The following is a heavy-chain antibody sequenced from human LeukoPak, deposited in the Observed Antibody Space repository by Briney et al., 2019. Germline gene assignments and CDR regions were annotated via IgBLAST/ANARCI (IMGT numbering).Heavy chain of an antibody. CDR2: INHSGST. CDR1: GGSFSGYY. CDR3: ARGSLVRKYYYYYYGMDV. V-gene: IGHV4-34*01. Sequence: SETLSLTCAVYGGSFSGYYWSWIRQPPGKGLEWIGEINHSGSTNYNPSLKSRVTISVDTSKNQFSLKLSSVTAADPAVYYCARGSLVRKYYYYYYGMDVWGQGTTVTVSS. J-gene: IGHJ6*02. D-gene: IGHD6-6*01.